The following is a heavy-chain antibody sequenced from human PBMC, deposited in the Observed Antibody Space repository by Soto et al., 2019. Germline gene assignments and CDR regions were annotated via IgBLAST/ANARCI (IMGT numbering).Heavy chain of an antibody. Sequence: QVQLGESGGGVVQPVRSLRLACAASGFTFRIYGMPWVRQSPGKGLALVEVISYDGSNKYYADSVKGRFTISGDNSKNTLYLQMIGLGAEDTAVYYGAKYRGRAGPLDYWGQGTLVTVSS. J-gene: IGHJ4*02. D-gene: IGHD6-13*01. CDR3: AKYRGRAGPLDY. V-gene: IGHV3-30*18. CDR2: ISYDGSNK. CDR1: GFTFRIYG.